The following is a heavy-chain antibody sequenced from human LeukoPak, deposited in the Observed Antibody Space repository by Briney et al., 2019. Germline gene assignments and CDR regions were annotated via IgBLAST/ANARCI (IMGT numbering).Heavy chain of an antibody. J-gene: IGHJ4*02. Sequence: SETLSLTCTVSGGSISSYYWSWIRQPPGKGLEWIGYIYYSGSTNYNPSLKSRVTISVDTSKNQFSLKLSSVTAADTAVYYCARHSLHRQWLDYYFDYWGQGTPVTVSS. CDR2: IYYSGST. V-gene: IGHV4-59*08. CDR1: GGSISSYY. D-gene: IGHD6-19*01. CDR3: ARHSLHRQWLDYYFDY.